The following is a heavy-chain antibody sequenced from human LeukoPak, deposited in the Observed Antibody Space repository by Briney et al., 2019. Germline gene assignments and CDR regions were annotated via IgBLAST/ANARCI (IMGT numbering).Heavy chain of an antibody. V-gene: IGHV4-34*01. CDR2: INHSGST. D-gene: IGHD3-16*02. J-gene: IGHJ4*02. Sequence: PSETLSLTCAVYGGSFSGYYWSWIRQPPGKGLEWIGEINHSGSTNYNPSLKSRVTISVDTSKNQFSLKLSSVTAADTAVYYCARGTYDYVWGSYRRLFDYWGQGTLVAVSS. CDR3: ARGTYDYVWGSYRRLFDY. CDR1: GGSFSGYY.